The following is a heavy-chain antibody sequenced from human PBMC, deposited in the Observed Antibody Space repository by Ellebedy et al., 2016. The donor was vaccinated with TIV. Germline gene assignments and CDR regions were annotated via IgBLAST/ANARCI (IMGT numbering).Heavy chain of an antibody. CDR3: ARHWHHNSRADS. CDR1: GGPISGSNYY. CDR2: IYYTGST. V-gene: IGHV4-39*01. D-gene: IGHD2/OR15-2a*01. Sequence: GSLRLSXGVSGGPISGSNYYWGWIRHPPHKELEWIGTIYYTGSTYIQPSLKSRVSMTVDTSKNQFSLKLNSVTAADTAVYYCARHWHHNSRADSWGQGILVTVSS. J-gene: IGHJ4*02.